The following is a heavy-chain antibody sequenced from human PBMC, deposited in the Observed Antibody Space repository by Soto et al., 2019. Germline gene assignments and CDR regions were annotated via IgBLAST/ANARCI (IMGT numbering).Heavy chain of an antibody. D-gene: IGHD1-7*01. J-gene: IGHJ1*01. CDR3: ATHNWNLDP. V-gene: IGHV4-39*01. Sequence: SETLSLTCTVSGGSIISTTYYWGWIRQPPGKGLEWIGSMYYSGSTYYNPSLKGRVTISVDMSKNQFSLKLSSVTAADTAVYYCATHNWNLDPWGQGTLVTVSS. CDR1: GGSIISTTYY. CDR2: MYYSGST.